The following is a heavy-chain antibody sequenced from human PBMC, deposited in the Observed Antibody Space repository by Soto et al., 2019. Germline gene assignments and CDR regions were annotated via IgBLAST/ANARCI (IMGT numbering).Heavy chain of an antibody. J-gene: IGHJ4*02. D-gene: IGHD1-1*01. CDR3: VKSGDNYNLLDY. Sequence: GGSLRLSCAASGFTFSRYWMAWVRQAPGKGLEWVANINQDVSQKLYVDSVRGRFTISRDNAKNSVYLQISSLRGDDAATYYCVKSGDNYNLLDYWGQGTPVTVYS. V-gene: IGHV3-7*01. CDR1: GFTFSRYW. CDR2: INQDVSQK.